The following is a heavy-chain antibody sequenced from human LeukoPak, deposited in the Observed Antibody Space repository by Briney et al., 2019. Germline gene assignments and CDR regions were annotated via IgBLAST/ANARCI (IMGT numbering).Heavy chain of an antibody. CDR3: ARDQATTVTNFDY. CDR1: GFTFSDYY. D-gene: IGHD4-17*01. V-gene: IGHV3-11*04. J-gene: IGHJ4*02. Sequence: GGPLRLSCAASGFTFSDYYMSWIRQAPGKGLEWVSYISSSGSTIYYADSVKGRFTISRDNAKNSLYLQMNSLRAEDTAVYYCARDQATTVTNFDYWGQGTLVTVSS. CDR2: ISSSGSTI.